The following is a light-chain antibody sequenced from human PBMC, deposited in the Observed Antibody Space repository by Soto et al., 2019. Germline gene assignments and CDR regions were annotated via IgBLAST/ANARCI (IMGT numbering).Light chain of an antibody. CDR1: SSNIGSNT. CDR3: AAWDDSLNGRV. V-gene: IGLV1-44*01. Sequence: QSVLTQPPSASGTPGQRVTVSCSGSSSNIGSNTVNWYQQLPGTAPKLLIYSNNQRPSAVPDRFSGSNSGTSASLAISGLQSEDEADYYCAAWDDSLNGRVFGTGTKLTVL. J-gene: IGLJ1*01. CDR2: SNN.